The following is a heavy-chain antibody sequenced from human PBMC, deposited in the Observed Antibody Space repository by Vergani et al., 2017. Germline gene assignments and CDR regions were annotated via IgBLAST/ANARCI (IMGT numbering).Heavy chain of an antibody. D-gene: IGHD6-13*01. J-gene: IGHJ4*02. CDR1: GYSISSGYY. CDR2: INHSGST. Sequence: QVQLQESGPGLVKPSETLSLTCTVSGYSISSGYYWGWIRQPPGKGLEWIGEINHSGSTNYNPSLKSRVTISVDTSKNQFSLKLSSVTAADTAVYYCARGRGFLAAPIDYWGQGTLVTVSS. CDR3: ARGRGFLAAPIDY. V-gene: IGHV4-38-2*02.